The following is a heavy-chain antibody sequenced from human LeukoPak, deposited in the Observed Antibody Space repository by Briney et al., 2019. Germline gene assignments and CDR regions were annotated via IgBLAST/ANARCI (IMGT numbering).Heavy chain of an antibody. J-gene: IGHJ3*02. CDR1: GYTFTGYY. CDR3: ARDRPYCSSTSCLDAFDI. V-gene: IGHV1-2*02. Sequence: ASVKVSCKASGYTFTGYYMHWVRQAPGQGLEWMGWINPNSGGTNYAQKFQGRVTMTRDTSISTAYVELSRLRSDDTAVYYCARDRPYCSSTSCLDAFDIWGQGTMVTVSS. D-gene: IGHD2-2*01. CDR2: INPNSGGT.